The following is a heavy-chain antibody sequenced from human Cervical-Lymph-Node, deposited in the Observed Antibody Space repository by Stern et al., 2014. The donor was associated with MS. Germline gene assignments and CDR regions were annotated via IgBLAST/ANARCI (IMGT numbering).Heavy chain of an antibody. D-gene: IGHD3-10*01. CDR3: VRDRFSLYFYGMDV. J-gene: IGHJ6*02. CDR1: GFTFDDYA. Sequence: QLVESGGGLVQPGRSLRLSCAASGFTFDDYAMHWVRQGPGKGLEWVSGINWNSGAIGYADSVKGRFTIYRDNAKNSLYLQMNNLRPEDTALYSCVRDRFSLYFYGMDVWGQGTTVTVSS. CDR2: INWNSGAI. V-gene: IGHV3-9*01.